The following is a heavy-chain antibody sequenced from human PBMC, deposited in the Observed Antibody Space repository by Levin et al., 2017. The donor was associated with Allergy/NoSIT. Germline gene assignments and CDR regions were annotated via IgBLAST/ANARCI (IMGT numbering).Heavy chain of an antibody. CDR2: ISYSGFT. D-gene: IGHD2-15*01. CDR3: AKHQDGSGGSCYHGGWFDP. Sequence: SETLSLTCTVSGGSISTYSWIWIRQPPGKGLQWIGYISYSGFTNYNPSLKSRVTISADTSKNQFSLKLSSVTAADTAVYYCAKHQDGSGGSCYHGGWFDPWGQGSLVTVSS. V-gene: IGHV4-59*01. J-gene: IGHJ5*02. CDR1: GGSISTYS.